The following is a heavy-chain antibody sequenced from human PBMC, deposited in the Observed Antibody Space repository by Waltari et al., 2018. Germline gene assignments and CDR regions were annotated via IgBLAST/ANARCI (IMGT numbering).Heavy chain of an antibody. CDR3: VGDYEGVINYLDF. CDR1: GYSISSGYY. Sequence: QVQLQESGPGLVKPSETLSLTCAVSGYSISSGYYWGWVRQPPGKGLEWIGSIHHSGNTYYNPSLKSRVTISVDTSKNQFSLKLSSVTAADTAMYFCVGDYEGVINYLDFWGQGTLVSVSS. D-gene: IGHD3-22*01. CDR2: IHHSGNT. J-gene: IGHJ4*02. V-gene: IGHV4-38-2*02.